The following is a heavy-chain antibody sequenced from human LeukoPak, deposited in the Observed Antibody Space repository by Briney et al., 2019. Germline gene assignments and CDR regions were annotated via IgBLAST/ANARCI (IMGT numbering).Heavy chain of an antibody. CDR2: INHSGST. V-gene: IGHV4-34*01. D-gene: IGHD3-10*01. CDR3: ARASMGVRLNDY. Sequence: PSETLSLTCAVYGGSFSGYYWSWIRQPPGKGLEWIGEINHSGSTNYNPSLKSRVTISVDTSKNQFSLELSSVTAADTAVYYCARASMGVRLNDYWGQGTLVTVSS. J-gene: IGHJ4*02. CDR1: GGSFSGYY.